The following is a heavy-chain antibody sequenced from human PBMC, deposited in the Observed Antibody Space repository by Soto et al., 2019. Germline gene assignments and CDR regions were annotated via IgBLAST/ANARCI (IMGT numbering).Heavy chain of an antibody. CDR3: ATAGVVPATPLYYYGMDV. Sequence: QVQLVQSGAEVKKPGSSVKVSCRASGGTFSSYAISWVRQAPGQGLEWMADIIPIFGTANYAQKFQGRVTITADESTSKAYMELTSLRSEDTAVYYCATAGVVPATPLYYYGMDVWGQGTTVTVSS. V-gene: IGHV1-69*12. CDR2: IIPIFGTA. J-gene: IGHJ6*02. CDR1: GGTFSSYA. D-gene: IGHD2-15*01.